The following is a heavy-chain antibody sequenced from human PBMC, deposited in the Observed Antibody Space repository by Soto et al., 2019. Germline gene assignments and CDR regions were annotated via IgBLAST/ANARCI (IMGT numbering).Heavy chain of an antibody. Sequence: LSLTCTVSGGSISGYYWSWIRQPPGKGLEWIGYIYYADSVKGRFTISRDNAKNSQSLQMNSLRAEDTGVYYCARAISSGPYYFDYWGQGILVTVSS. J-gene: IGHJ4*02. V-gene: IGHV3-11*04. CDR2: GYI. D-gene: IGHD6-19*01. CDR3: ARAISSGPYYFDY. CDR1: GGSISGYY.